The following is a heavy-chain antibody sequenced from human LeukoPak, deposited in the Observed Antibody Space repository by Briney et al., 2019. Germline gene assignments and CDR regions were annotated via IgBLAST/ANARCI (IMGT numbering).Heavy chain of an antibody. D-gene: IGHD5-18*01. CDR2: INHSGST. Sequence: SETLSLTCAVYGGSFSGYYWSWIRQPPGKGLEWIGEINHSGSTNYNPSLKSRVTISVDTSKNQFSLKLSSVTAADTAVYYCARGPLVQQYFQHWGQGTLVTVSS. CDR1: GGSFSGYY. V-gene: IGHV4-34*01. J-gene: IGHJ1*01. CDR3: ARGPLVQQYFQH.